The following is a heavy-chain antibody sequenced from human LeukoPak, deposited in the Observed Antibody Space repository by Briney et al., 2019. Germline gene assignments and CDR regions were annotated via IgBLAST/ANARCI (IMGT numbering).Heavy chain of an antibody. CDR1: GFTFSSYA. J-gene: IGHJ4*02. Sequence: GGSLGLSCAASGFTFSSYAMHWVRQAPGKGLEYVSAISSNGGSTYYANSVKGRFTISRDNSKNTLYLQMGSLRAEDMAVYYCARVGGSYCYDYWGQGTLVTVSS. CDR3: ARVGGSYCYDY. D-gene: IGHD1-26*01. CDR2: ISSNGGST. V-gene: IGHV3-64*01.